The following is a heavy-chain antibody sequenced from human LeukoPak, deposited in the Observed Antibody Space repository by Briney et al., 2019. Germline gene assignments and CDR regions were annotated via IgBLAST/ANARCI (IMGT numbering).Heavy chain of an antibody. CDR2: IYYSGST. V-gene: IGHV4-31*03. J-gene: IGHJ6*02. Sequence: SETLSLPCTVSGGSIRSGVYYLSWLPPHPGNGLEWIGYIYYSGSTYYNPSHKSRLTITVHPSKNQFSLKLCSVPAADTVVYYCARGCHFSRTSCYRPFDVWGQGTTVTVSS. D-gene: IGHD2-2*01. CDR3: ARGCHFSRTSCYRPFDV. CDR1: GGSIRSGVYY.